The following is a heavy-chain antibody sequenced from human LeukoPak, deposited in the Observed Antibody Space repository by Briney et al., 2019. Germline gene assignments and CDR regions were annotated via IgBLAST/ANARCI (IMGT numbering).Heavy chain of an antibody. CDR3: ASQYYDFWSGYHQNWFDP. V-gene: IGHV4-59*01. J-gene: IGHJ5*02. CDR1: VGSISSYY. CDR2: IYYGGST. D-gene: IGHD3-3*01. Sequence: PTETLSLTCTVSVGSISSYYWSWIRQPPGKGLEWIRYIYYGGSTNYNPSLKSRVTISVETSKNQFSLRLSSVTAADTAVYYCASQYYDFWSGYHQNWFDPWGQGTLVTVSS.